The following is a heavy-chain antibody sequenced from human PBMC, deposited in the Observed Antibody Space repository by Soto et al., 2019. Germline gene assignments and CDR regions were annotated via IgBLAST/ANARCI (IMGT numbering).Heavy chain of an antibody. Sequence: SETLSLTCTVSGASISSSGSHWGWIRQPPGEGLEWIGTIFNSGSTYYNPSLKSRVTVSADTSKNQFSLKLRSVTAADTAVYYCARRPHRYCTGVYCSNWFDPWGQGTPVTVSS. V-gene: IGHV4-39*01. CDR3: ARRPHRYCTGVYCSNWFDP. CDR1: GASISSSGSH. D-gene: IGHD2-8*02. CDR2: IFNSGST. J-gene: IGHJ5*02.